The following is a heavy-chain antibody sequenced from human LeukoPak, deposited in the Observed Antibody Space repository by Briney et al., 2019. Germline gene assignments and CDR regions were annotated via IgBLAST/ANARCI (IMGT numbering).Heavy chain of an antibody. Sequence: GGSLRLSCAASGLTFSSHWMHWVRHAPGKGLEWVSGISGSGDNTYYADSVKGRFTISRDNSKNTLYVQVNSLGTEDTAAYYCAKGSYYDSSGSFYFDYWGQGTLVTVSS. J-gene: IGHJ4*02. CDR3: AKGSYYDSSGSFYFDY. D-gene: IGHD3-22*01. CDR1: GLTFSSHW. V-gene: IGHV3-23*01. CDR2: ISGSGDNT.